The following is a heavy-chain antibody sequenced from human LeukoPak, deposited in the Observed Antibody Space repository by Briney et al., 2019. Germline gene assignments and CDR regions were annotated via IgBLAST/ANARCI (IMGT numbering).Heavy chain of an antibody. D-gene: IGHD1-26*01. J-gene: IGHJ3*02. CDR2: IKPDGSEK. CDR3: AKDMMAIVGGTTSAFDM. V-gene: IGHV3-7*03. CDR1: GFTFNSYW. Sequence: GGSLRLSCAASGFTFNSYWMNWVRQAPGKGLEWVANIKPDGSEKNYVDSMKSRFTISRDNAKNSLYLQMNSLRAEDTALYYCAKDMMAIVGGTTSAFDMWGQGTMVKVSS.